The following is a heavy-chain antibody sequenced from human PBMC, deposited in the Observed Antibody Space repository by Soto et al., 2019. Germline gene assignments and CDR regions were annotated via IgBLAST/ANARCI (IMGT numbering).Heavy chain of an antibody. CDR2: ISAYNGNT. CDR1: GYTFTSYG. J-gene: IGHJ5*02. Sequence: ASVKVSCEASGYTFTSYGISWVRQAPGQGLEWMGWISAYNGNTHYAQKLQGRVTMTTDTSTSTAYMELRSLRSNDTAVYYCARVAAAGTWWSDPWGQGTLVTVSS. CDR3: ARVAAAGTWWSDP. D-gene: IGHD6-13*01. V-gene: IGHV1-18*01.